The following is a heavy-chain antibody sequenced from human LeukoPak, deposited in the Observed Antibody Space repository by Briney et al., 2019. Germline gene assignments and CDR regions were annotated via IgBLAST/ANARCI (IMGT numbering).Heavy chain of an antibody. CDR1: GASFSGYY. Sequence: PSETLSLTCAVYGASFSGYYWSGIRQPPGKGLEWIGEVTHSGSTNYNPSLKSRVTISVDTSKKQFSLKLTSVTATDTAVYYCARGRDGYINYWGQGTLVTVSS. CDR2: VTHSGST. CDR3: ARGRDGYINY. D-gene: IGHD5-24*01. V-gene: IGHV4-34*01. J-gene: IGHJ4*01.